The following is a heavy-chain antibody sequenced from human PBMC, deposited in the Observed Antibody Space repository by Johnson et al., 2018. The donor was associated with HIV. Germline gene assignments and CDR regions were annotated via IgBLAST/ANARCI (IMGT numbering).Heavy chain of an antibody. V-gene: IGHV3-13*01. J-gene: IGHJ3*02. Sequence: EVQLVESGGGLVNPGGSLRLSCAASGFTFTTYDMHWVRQGTGKGLEWVSGIGTGGDTHYPDSVKGRFTISRENAKNSLYLQMNSLRAGDTAVYYCARSRWGSTLGALDIWGQGTMVTVSS. D-gene: IGHD1-26*01. CDR1: GFTFTTYD. CDR2: IGTGGDT. CDR3: ARSRWGSTLGALDI.